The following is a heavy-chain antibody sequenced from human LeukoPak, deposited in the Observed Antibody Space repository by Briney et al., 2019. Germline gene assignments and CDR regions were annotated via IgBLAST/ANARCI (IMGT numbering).Heavy chain of an antibody. CDR2: INPNSGGT. CDR3: ARDTYDFWSGYYTDWGAFDI. J-gene: IGHJ3*02. Sequence: SVKVSCKASGYTFTGYYMHWVRQAPGQGLEWMGWINPNSGGTNYAQKFRGRVTMTRDTSISTAYMELSRLRSDDTAVYYCARDTYDFWSGYYTDWGAFDIWGQGTMVTVSS. V-gene: IGHV1-2*02. CDR1: GYTFTGYY. D-gene: IGHD3-3*01.